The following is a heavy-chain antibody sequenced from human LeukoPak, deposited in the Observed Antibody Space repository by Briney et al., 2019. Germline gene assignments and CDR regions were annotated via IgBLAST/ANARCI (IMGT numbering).Heavy chain of an antibody. D-gene: IGHD6-13*01. Sequence: SETLSLTCTVSGGSISSYYWSWIRQPAGKGLEWIGRIYISGSTNYNPSLKSRVTMSVDTSKNQFSLKLSSVTAADTAVYYCASLASSSWYEGSYYYYYYMDVWGKGTTVTVSS. CDR3: ASLASSSWYEGSYYYYYYMDV. J-gene: IGHJ6*03. V-gene: IGHV4-4*07. CDR2: IYISGST. CDR1: GGSISSYY.